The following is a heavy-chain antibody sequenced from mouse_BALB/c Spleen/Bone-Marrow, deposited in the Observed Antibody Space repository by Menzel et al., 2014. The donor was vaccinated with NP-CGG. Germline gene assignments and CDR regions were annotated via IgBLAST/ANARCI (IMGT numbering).Heavy chain of an antibody. CDR2: ISSGGSYT. CDR3: ARQTDGSYAIEC. D-gene: IGHD2-3*01. CDR1: AFTFSSYA. Sequence: VKLQESGGGLVNPGGSLKLSCAASAFTFSSYAMSWARQTPEKRLECVATISSGGSYTYYPDSVKDRFTISRDNAKNTLYLQMSSLRSDDTAMYYCARQTDGSYAIECWGQGTPSTVSS. V-gene: IGHV5-9-3*01. J-gene: IGHJ4*01.